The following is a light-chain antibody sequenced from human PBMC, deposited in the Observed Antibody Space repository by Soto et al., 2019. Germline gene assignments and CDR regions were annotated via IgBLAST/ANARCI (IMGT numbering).Light chain of an antibody. J-gene: IGKJ1*01. Sequence: DIQMTQSPSTMSASVGDRVTITCRASQSVNNWLAWYRQKPGKAPELLIYDVSSLESGVPSRFSGSGSVTEFTLTISSLQPDDYATYYCQHYYGISWACGPGTKVEIK. CDR3: QHYYGISWA. CDR1: QSVNNW. V-gene: IGKV1-5*01. CDR2: DVS.